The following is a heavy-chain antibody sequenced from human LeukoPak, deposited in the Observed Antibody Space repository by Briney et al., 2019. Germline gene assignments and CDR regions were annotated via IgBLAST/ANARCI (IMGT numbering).Heavy chain of an antibody. CDR1: GFTFDDYA. D-gene: IGHD1-26*01. V-gene: IGHV3-9*01. Sequence: GGSLRLSCAASGFTFDDYAMHWVRQAPGKGLEWVSGISWNSGSIGYADSVKGRFTISRDNAKNSLYLQMNSLRAEDTALYYCAKVMVGATSPWAFDIWGQGTMVTVSS. CDR2: ISWNSGSI. CDR3: AKVMVGATSPWAFDI. J-gene: IGHJ3*02.